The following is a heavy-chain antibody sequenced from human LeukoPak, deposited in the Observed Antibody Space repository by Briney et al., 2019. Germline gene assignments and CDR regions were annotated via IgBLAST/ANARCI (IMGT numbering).Heavy chain of an antibody. CDR1: GFTFSSYE. V-gene: IGHV3-48*03. D-gene: IGHD1-26*01. J-gene: IGHJ4*02. CDR2: ISSSGSTI. Sequence: PGGSLRLSCAASGFTFSSYEMTWVRQAPGKGLEWVSYISSSGSTIYYADSVKGRFTISRDNAKNSLYLQMNSLRAQYTAVYYCARDTRYSGSLFDYWGQGTLVTVSS. CDR3: ARDTRYSGSLFDY.